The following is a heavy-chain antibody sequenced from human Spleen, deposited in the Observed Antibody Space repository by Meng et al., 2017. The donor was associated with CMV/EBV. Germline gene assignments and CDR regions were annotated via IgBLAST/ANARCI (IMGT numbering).Heavy chain of an antibody. CDR3: ATLYGGLNYFDY. CDR1: GFTFSSYA. CDR2: ISGSGSST. V-gene: IGHV3-23*01. Sequence: CAASGFTFSSYAMSRVRQAPGKGLEWVSGISGSGSSTYYVDSVKGRFTISRDNSKNTLSLQMDSLRAEDTAVYYCATLYGGLNYFDYWGQGTLVTVSS. J-gene: IGHJ4*02. D-gene: IGHD4-17*01.